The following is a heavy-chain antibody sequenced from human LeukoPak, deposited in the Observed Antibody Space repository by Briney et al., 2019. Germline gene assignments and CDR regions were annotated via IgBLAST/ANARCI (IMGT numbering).Heavy chain of an antibody. D-gene: IGHD3/OR15-3a*01. J-gene: IGHJ4*02. CDR3: TTWTSH. V-gene: IGHV3-15*04. CDR2: IGSKTDGGTP. CDR1: GFTFSNAW. Sequence: GGSLRLSRAASGFTFSNAWMTWVRQAPGKGLEWVGLIGSKTDGGTPEYAAPVKGRFTISRDDTKNTLYLQMNSLKTEDTAVYYCTTWTSHWGQGTLVTVSS.